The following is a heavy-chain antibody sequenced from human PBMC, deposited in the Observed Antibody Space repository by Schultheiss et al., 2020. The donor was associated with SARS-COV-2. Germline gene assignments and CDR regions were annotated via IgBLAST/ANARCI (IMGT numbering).Heavy chain of an antibody. CDR1: GGSISSSNW. D-gene: IGHD3-22*01. V-gene: IGHV4-4*02. CDR2: INHSGST. CDR3: AVGVSAYWDYFAS. J-gene: IGHJ4*02. Sequence: SETLSLTCAVSGGSISSSNWWSWVRQPPGKGLEWIGEINHSGSTNYNPSLKSRVTISVDTSKNQFSLELNSVTAADTAVYYCAVGVSAYWDYFASWGQGTLVTVSS.